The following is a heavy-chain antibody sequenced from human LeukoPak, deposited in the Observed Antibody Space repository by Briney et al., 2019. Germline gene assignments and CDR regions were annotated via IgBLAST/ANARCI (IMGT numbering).Heavy chain of an antibody. Sequence: KSSETLPLTCAVYGGSFSGYYWSWIRQPPGKGLEWIGEINHSGSTNYNPSLKSRVTISVDTSKNQFSLKLSSVTAADTAVYYCAGRVLRYFDWLFDPWGQGTLVTVSS. D-gene: IGHD3-9*01. CDR1: GGSFSGYY. J-gene: IGHJ5*02. V-gene: IGHV4-34*01. CDR2: INHSGST. CDR3: AGRVLRYFDWLFDP.